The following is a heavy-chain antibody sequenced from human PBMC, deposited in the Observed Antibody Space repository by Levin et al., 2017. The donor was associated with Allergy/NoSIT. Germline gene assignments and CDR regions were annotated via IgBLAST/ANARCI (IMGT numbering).Heavy chain of an antibody. J-gene: IGHJ4*02. D-gene: IGHD3-9*01. CDR3: ARVHVTGLANLLY. Sequence: ASVKVSCKASGYSFTAYYLHWMRQAPGQGLEWMGWINCNTGDTKIAQNFQGRVTMTRDMSITTVYMDLSRLTSDDTAVYFCARVHVTGLANLLYWCQGTLVTVSS. CDR1: GYSFTAYY. CDR2: INCNTGDT. V-gene: IGHV1-2*02.